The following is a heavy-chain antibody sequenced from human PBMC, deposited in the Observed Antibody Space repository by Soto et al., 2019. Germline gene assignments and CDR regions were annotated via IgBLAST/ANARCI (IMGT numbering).Heavy chain of an antibody. CDR2: IRSQVFGGTA. CDR3: TRAGCGGDRYPQRFYEY. J-gene: IGHJ4*02. V-gene: IGHV3-49*04. CDR1: VFTFGDYA. Sequence: PVGSLRLSCTSSVFTFGDYAMSCVRHSPGEWLEWVGFIRSQVFGGTAEHAASVKGRFTISRDDSKGIAYLQMNSLKTEDTAVYFCTRAGCGGDRYPQRFYEYWGQGSLVIVSS. D-gene: IGHD2-21*02.